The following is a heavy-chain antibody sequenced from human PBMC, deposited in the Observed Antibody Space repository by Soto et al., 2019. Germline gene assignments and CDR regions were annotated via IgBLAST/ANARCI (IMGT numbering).Heavy chain of an antibody. CDR3: AKDVSYSYGTRSYFDY. J-gene: IGHJ4*02. CDR2: ISYDGSNK. Sequence: QVQLVESGGGVVQPGRSLRLSCAASGFTFSSYGMHWVRQAPGKGLEWVAVISYDGSNKYYADSVKGRFTISRDNSKNTLYLQMNRLRAEDTAVYYCAKDVSYSYGTRSYFDYWGQGTLVTVSS. D-gene: IGHD5-18*01. CDR1: GFTFSSYG. V-gene: IGHV3-30*18.